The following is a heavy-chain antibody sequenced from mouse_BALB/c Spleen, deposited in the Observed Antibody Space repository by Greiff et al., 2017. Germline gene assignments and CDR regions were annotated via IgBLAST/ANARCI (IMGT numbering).Heavy chain of an antibody. CDR1: GFTFSSYT. CDR2: ISSGGSYT. Sequence: EVKLVESGGGLVQPGGSRKLSCAASGFTFSSYTMSWVRQTPEKRLEWVATISSGGSYTYYPDSVKGRFTISRDNAKNTLYLQMSSLKSEDTAMYYCTRDHDGFWYFDVWGAGTTVTVAS. V-gene: IGHV5-6-4*01. J-gene: IGHJ1*01. D-gene: IGHD2-3*01. CDR3: TRDHDGFWYFDV.